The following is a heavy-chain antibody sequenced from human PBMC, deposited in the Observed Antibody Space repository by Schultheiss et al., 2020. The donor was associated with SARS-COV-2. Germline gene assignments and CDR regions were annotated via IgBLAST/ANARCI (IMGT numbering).Heavy chain of an antibody. Sequence: SETLSLTCTVSGGSISSYYWSWIRQPPGKGLEWIGYIYYSGSTNYNPSLKSRVTISVDTSKNQFSLKLSSVTAADTAVYYCARDSRSWYSYYYYGMDVWGQGTTVTVSS. D-gene: IGHD6-13*01. V-gene: IGHV4-59*12. CDR3: ARDSRSWYSYYYYGMDV. J-gene: IGHJ6*02. CDR2: IYYSGST. CDR1: GGSISSYY.